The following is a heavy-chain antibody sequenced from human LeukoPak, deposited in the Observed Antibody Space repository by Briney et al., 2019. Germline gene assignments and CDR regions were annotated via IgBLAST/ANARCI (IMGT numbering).Heavy chain of an antibody. V-gene: IGHV3-48*04. CDR2: ITSSSSTI. CDR3: ASSVIAAAGKDY. J-gene: IGHJ4*02. Sequence: GGSLRLSCAASGFTFSSYSMNWVRQAPGKGLEWVSYITSSSSTIYYVDSVKGRFTISRDNAKNSLYLQMNSLRAEDTAVYYCASSVIAAAGKDYWGQGTLVTVSS. D-gene: IGHD6-13*01. CDR1: GFTFSSYS.